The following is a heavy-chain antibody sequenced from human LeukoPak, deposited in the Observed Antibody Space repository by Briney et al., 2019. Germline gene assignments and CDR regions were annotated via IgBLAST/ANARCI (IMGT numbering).Heavy chain of an antibody. J-gene: IGHJ4*02. Sequence: SETLSLACAVYGGSFSGYYWSWIRQPPGKGLEWIGEINHSGSTNYNPSLKSRVTISVDTSKNQFSLKLSSVTAADTAVYYCARGNPGTTGTTFGPSQDLAGDYFDYWGQGTLVTVSS. V-gene: IGHV4-34*01. CDR2: INHSGST. CDR1: GGSFSGYY. CDR3: ARGNPGTTGTTFGPSQDLAGDYFDY. D-gene: IGHD1-7*01.